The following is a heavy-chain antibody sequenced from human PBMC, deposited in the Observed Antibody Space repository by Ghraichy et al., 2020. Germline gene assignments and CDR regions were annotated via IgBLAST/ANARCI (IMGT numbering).Heavy chain of an antibody. CDR2: ISSNWGST. J-gene: IGHJ6*03. Sequence: NVSAISSNWGSTYYADSVKGRLTISRDNSKNTLYLQMSSLRAEDTAVYYFVKKSYSFYYYYYMDVWG. CDR3: VKKSYSFYYYYYMDV. D-gene: IGHD3-10*01. V-gene: IGHV3-64D*08.